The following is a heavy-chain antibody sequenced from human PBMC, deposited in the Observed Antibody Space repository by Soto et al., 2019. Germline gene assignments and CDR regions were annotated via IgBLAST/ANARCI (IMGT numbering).Heavy chain of an antibody. Sequence: PSETLSLTCDVSGASITTYYWTWIRQAPGKGLEWIVNVYHTGSTDYNSSLKSRVTISVDTSKNQFSLNMNSVTAADTAVYYCARRLFGSGWTLDSWGQGALVTVSS. V-gene: IGHV4-59*01. CDR3: ARRLFGSGWTLDS. J-gene: IGHJ4*02. D-gene: IGHD6-19*01. CDR2: VYHTGST. CDR1: GASITTYY.